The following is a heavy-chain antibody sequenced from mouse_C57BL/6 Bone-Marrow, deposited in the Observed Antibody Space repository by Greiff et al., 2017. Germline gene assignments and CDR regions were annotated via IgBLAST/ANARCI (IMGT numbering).Heavy chain of an antibody. CDR3: ASLCEGYAMDY. D-gene: IGHD6-1*01. CDR2: ISDGGSYT. Sequence: EVMLVESGGGLVKPGGSLKLSCAASGFTFSSYAMSWVRQTPEKRLEWVATISDGGSYTYYPDNVKGRFTISRDNAKNNMYLQMSHLKSEDTAMYFCASLCEGYAMDYWGQGTSVTVSS. J-gene: IGHJ4*01. V-gene: IGHV5-4*03. CDR1: GFTFSSYA.